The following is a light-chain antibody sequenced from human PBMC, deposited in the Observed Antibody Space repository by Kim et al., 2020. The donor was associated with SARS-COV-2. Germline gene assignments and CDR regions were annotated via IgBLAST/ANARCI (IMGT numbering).Light chain of an antibody. V-gene: IGKV4-1*01. CDR3: HQYYDTPYT. CDR1: QNVLYSSNNKNY. Sequence: DIVMTQSPDSLAVSLGERATINCKSSQNVLYSSNNKNYLAWYQQKPGQPPKLLIYWASTRESGVPDRFSGSGSGTDFTLTISSLQAEDVAVYYCHQYYDTPYTFGQGTKLEI. CDR2: WAS. J-gene: IGKJ2*01.